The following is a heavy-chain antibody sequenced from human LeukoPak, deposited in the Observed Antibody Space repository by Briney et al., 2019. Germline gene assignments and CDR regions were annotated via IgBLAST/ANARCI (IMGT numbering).Heavy chain of an antibody. CDR2: INPSGGST. CDR1: GYTFTSYY. J-gene: IGHJ4*02. V-gene: IGHV1-46*01. CDR3: AKLGIPGIAVAGGRYYFDY. D-gene: IGHD6-19*01. Sequence: APVKASCKASGYTFTSYYMHWVRQAPGQGLEWMGIINPSGGSTSYAQNFQGRVTMTRDTSTSTVYMELSSLRSEDTAVYYCAKLGIPGIAVAGGRYYFDYWGQGTLVTVSS.